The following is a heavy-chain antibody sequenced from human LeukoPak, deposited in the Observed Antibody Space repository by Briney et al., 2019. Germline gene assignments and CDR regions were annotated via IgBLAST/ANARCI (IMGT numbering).Heavy chain of an antibody. J-gene: IGHJ6*02. Sequence: GGSLRLSCAASGFTFSDYAMNWVRQAPGKGLEWVSAISGSGDSTYYGDSVKGRFTISRDNSKNTPYLQMNSLRAEDTAVYYCAREPYYYGMDVWGQGTTVTVSS. CDR3: AREPYYYGMDV. CDR2: ISGSGDST. V-gene: IGHV3-23*01. CDR1: GFTFSDYA.